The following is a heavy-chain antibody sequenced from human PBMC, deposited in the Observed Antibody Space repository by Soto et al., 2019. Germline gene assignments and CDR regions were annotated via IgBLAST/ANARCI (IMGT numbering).Heavy chain of an antibody. V-gene: IGHV3-9*01. D-gene: IGHD6-13*01. CDR1: GFTFDDYA. J-gene: IGHJ4*02. CDR3: AKGSGGYSISYCCGFDY. CDR2: ISWNSGSI. Sequence: EVQLVESGGGLVQPGRSLRLSRAASGFTFDDYAMHWVRQAPGKGLEWVSGISWNSGSIGYADSVKGRFTISRDNAKNSLYQQMNSLRAEDTAVYYYAKGSGGYSISYCCGFDYWGQGTLVTVSS.